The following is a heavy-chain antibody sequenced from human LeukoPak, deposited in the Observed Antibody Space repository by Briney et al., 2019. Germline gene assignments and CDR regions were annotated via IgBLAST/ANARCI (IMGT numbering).Heavy chain of an antibody. J-gene: IGHJ4*02. CDR1: GGSFSGYY. V-gene: IGHV4-34*01. Sequence: SETLSLTCAVYGGSFSGYYWSWIRQPPGKGLEWIGEINHSGSTNYNPSLKSRVTISVDTSKNQFSLKLSSVTAADTAVYYCARHLSGSYRSLYYWGQGTLVTVSS. CDR3: ARHLSGSYRSLYY. CDR2: INHSGST. D-gene: IGHD1-26*01.